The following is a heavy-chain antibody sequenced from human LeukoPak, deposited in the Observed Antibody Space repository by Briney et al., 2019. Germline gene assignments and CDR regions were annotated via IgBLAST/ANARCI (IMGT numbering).Heavy chain of an antibody. CDR1: RFTLDTHA. CDR2: INGNGAST. D-gene: IGHD5-18*01. V-gene: IGHV3-23*01. CDR3: AKDQGYSYYYLDY. Sequence: PGGSLRLSCAASRFTLDTHAMSRVRQAPGKGLEWVSGINGNGASTYYSDSVKGRFTISRDNSKNTLYLQMSTLRAEETAVYYCAKDQGYSYYYLDYWGQGTLVTVSS. J-gene: IGHJ4*02.